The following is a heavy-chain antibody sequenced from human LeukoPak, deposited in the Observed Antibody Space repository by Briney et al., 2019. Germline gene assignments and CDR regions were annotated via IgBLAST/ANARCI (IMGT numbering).Heavy chain of an antibody. CDR2: IYHSGTI. CDR1: GGSIYSYF. V-gene: IGHV4-59*01. Sequence: SETLSLTCTVSGGSIYSYFWTWIRQSPGKGLEWSAYIYHSGTINNNPSLKSRVTISLDTSKNQVSLNLSSVTAADAAVYYCAKADYRGSPEGFDYWGQGTLVTVSS. J-gene: IGHJ4*02. CDR3: AKADYRGSPEGFDY. D-gene: IGHD1-26*01.